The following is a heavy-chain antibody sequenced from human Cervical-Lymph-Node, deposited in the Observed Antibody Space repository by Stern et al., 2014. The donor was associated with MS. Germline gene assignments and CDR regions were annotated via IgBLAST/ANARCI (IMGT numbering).Heavy chain of an antibody. V-gene: IGHV3-30*18. CDR3: AKDRGRTIFGMLIEYYFDY. D-gene: IGHD3-3*01. CDR2: ISYDGSNK. J-gene: IGHJ4*02. Sequence: QVQLVQSGGGVVQPGRSLRLSCAASGFTFSSYGMHWVRQAPGKGLEWVAAISYDGSNKYFADSVKGRFPISRDNSKNTLYLQLNSLRTEDTAVYYCAKDRGRTIFGMLIEYYFDYWGQGALVTVSS. CDR1: GFTFSSYG.